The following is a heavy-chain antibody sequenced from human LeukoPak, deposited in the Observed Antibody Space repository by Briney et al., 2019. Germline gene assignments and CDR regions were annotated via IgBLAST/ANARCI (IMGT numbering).Heavy chain of an antibody. CDR2: IFHSGST. Sequence: PSETLSLTCSVSGYSISSGFYWGWIRQPPGRGLEWIGSIFHSGSTYYNPSLKSRVTISVDTSKNQFSLKLSSVTAADTAVYYCASSGYYGSGSYYNVQIDYWGQGTLVTVSS. V-gene: IGHV4-38-2*02. CDR3: ASSGYYGSGSYYNVQIDY. CDR1: GYSISSGFY. J-gene: IGHJ4*02. D-gene: IGHD3-10*01.